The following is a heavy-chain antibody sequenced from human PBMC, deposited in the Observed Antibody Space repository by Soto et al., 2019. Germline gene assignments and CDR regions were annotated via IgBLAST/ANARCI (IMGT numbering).Heavy chain of an antibody. CDR2: INAGNGNT. Sequence: ASVKVSCKASGGTFSSYAISWVRQAPGQRLEWMGWINAGNGNTKYSQKFQGRVTITRDTSASTAYMELSSLRSEDTAVYYCARDRPWFDYGEEAFEIWGQGTMVTVSS. J-gene: IGHJ3*02. D-gene: IGHD4-17*01. V-gene: IGHV1-3*01. CDR3: ARDRPWFDYGEEAFEI. CDR1: GGTFSSYA.